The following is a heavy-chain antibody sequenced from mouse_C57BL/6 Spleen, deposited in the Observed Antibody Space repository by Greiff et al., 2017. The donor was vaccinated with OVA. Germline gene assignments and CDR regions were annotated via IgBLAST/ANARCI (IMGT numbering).Heavy chain of an antibody. Sequence: VQLQQPGAELVKPGASVKLSCKASGYTFTSYWMHWVKQRPGQGLEWIGMIHPNSGSTNYNEKFTSKATLTVDKSSSTAYMQLSSLTSEDSAVYYCARSTVVATDYAMDYWGQGTSVTVSS. V-gene: IGHV1-64*01. J-gene: IGHJ4*01. D-gene: IGHD1-1*01. CDR1: GYTFTSYW. CDR3: ARSTVVATDYAMDY. CDR2: IHPNSGST.